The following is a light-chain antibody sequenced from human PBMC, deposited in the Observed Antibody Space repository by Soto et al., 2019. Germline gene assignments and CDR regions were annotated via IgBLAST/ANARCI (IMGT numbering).Light chain of an antibody. CDR1: QSVSSY. CDR3: QQRSNWPATWT. CDR2: DAS. V-gene: IGKV3-11*01. Sequence: EIVLTQSPATLSLSPGERATHSCRASQSVSSYLAWYQQKPGQAPRLLIYDASNRATGIPARFSGSGSGTDFTLTISSLEPEDFAVYYCQQRSNWPATWTFGQGTKVEIK. J-gene: IGKJ1*01.